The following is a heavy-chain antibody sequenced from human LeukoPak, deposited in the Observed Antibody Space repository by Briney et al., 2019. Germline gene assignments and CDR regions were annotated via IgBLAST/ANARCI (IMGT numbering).Heavy chain of an antibody. J-gene: IGHJ4*02. D-gene: IGHD6-13*01. CDR1: GFTFSSYA. V-gene: IGHV3-30*04. Sequence: PGGSLRLSCAASGFTFSSYAMHWVRQAPGKGLEWVAVISYGGSDKYYADSVKGRFTISRDNSKNTLYLQMNSLRAEDTAVYYCARCRYIAAAPGPFDYWGQGTLVTVSS. CDR2: ISYGGSDK. CDR3: ARCRYIAAAPGPFDY.